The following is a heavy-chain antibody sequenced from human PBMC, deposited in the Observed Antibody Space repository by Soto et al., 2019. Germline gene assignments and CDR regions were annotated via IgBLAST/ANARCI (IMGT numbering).Heavy chain of an antibody. J-gene: IGHJ6*03. CDR2: ISSSGSTI. CDR1: GFTFSDYY. Sequence: GGSLRLSCAASGFTFSDYYMSWIRQAPGKGLEWVSYISSSGSTIYYADSVKGRFTISRDNAKNSLYLQMNSLRAEDTAVYYCARDLKWGLRFLEWSPNSHYYMDVWGKGTTVTVSS. D-gene: IGHD3-3*01. V-gene: IGHV3-11*01. CDR3: ARDLKWGLRFLEWSPNSHYYMDV.